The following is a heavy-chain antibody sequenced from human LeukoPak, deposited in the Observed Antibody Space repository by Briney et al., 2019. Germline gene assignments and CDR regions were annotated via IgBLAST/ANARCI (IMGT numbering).Heavy chain of an antibody. J-gene: IGHJ3*02. Sequence: SETLSLTCTVSGGSVSSGSYYWSWIRQPPGKELEWIGYIYYSGSTNYNPPLKSRVTISVDTSKNQFSLKLSSVTAADTAVYYCSRLQFDWLSPGAFDIWGQGTMVTVSS. D-gene: IGHD3-9*01. V-gene: IGHV4-61*01. CDR1: GGSVSSGSYY. CDR3: SRLQFDWLSPGAFDI. CDR2: IYYSGST.